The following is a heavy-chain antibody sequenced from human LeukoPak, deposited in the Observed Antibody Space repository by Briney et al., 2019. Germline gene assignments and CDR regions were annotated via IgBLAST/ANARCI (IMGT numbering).Heavy chain of an antibody. V-gene: IGHV3-48*02. J-gene: IGHJ3*01. Sequence: GGSLRLSCAASGFTFSSYNMNWVRQAPGKGLEWVSYISSSRTTTFYADSVKGRFTISRDNAKNSLFLQMNSLRDEDTAVYYCARDSPGWGAFDVWGQGTMVTVSS. CDR3: ARDSPGWGAFDV. D-gene: IGHD1-26*01. CDR1: GFTFSSYN. CDR2: ISSSRTTT.